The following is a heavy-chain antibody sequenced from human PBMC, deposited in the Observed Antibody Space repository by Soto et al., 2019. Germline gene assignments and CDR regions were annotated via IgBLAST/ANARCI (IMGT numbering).Heavy chain of an antibody. CDR1: GFTFSSYS. D-gene: IGHD3-10*01. CDR2: ISSSSSYI. Sequence: GGSLRLSCAASGFTFSSYSMNWVRQAPGKGLEWVSSISSSSSYIYYADSVKGRFTISRDNAKNSLYLQMNSLRAEDTAVYYCARDKGSGSYSGYYGMDVWGQGTTVTVPS. V-gene: IGHV3-21*01. CDR3: ARDKGSGSYSGYYGMDV. J-gene: IGHJ6*02.